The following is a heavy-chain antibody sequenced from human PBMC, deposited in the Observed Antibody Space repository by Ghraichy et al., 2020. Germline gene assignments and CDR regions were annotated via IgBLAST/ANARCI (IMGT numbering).Heavy chain of an antibody. CDR2: IYYSGST. J-gene: IGHJ5*02. D-gene: IGHD2-8*01. CDR1: GGSISSGGYY. CDR3: ARGEGVYAIPDWFDP. V-gene: IGHV4-31*03. Sequence: SETLSLTCTVSGGSISSGGYYWSWIRQHPGKGLEWIGYIYYSGSTYYNPSLKSRVTISVDTSKNQFSLKLSSVTAADTAVYYCARGEGVYAIPDWFDPWGQGTLVTVSS.